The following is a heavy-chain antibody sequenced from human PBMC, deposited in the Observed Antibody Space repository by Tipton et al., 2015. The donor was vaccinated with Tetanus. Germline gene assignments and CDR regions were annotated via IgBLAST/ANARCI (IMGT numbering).Heavy chain of an antibody. Sequence: LRLSCAVYGGSFSGYYWSWIRRPPGKGLEWIGEINHSGSTNYNPSLKSRVTISVDTSKNQFSLKLSSVTAADTAVYYCARDHTRYSGSSVATFDIWGQGTMVTVSS. CDR1: GGSFSGYY. D-gene: IGHD6-6*01. CDR3: ARDHTRYSGSSVATFDI. CDR2: INHSGST. J-gene: IGHJ3*02. V-gene: IGHV4-34*01.